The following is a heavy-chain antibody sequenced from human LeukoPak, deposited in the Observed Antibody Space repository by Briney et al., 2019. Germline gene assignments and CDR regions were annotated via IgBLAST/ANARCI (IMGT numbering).Heavy chain of an antibody. D-gene: IGHD2-15*01. CDR3: ARAGGGGPNDY. V-gene: IGHV3-74*01. CDR2: INSDGSST. Sequence: GGSLRLSCAASGFTFSSYWMHWVRQAPGKGLVWVSRINSDGSSTSYADSVKRRFTISRDNAKNTLYLQMNSLRAEDTAVYYCARAGGGGPNDYWGQGTLVTVSS. CDR1: GFTFSSYW. J-gene: IGHJ4*02.